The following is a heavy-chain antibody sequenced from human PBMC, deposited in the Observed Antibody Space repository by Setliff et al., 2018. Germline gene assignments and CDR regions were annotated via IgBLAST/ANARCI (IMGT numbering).Heavy chain of an antibody. V-gene: IGHV4-59*08. CDR1: GDSISPYY. CDR3: ARARWSGGYYSGDKYYMDV. Sequence: KASETLSLTCTVSGDSISPYYWNWIRQSPGKGLEWIGYIYSSGTTDYNPSLKSRVTISLDSSRKQFSLEMTSLSAADTAIYYCARARWSGGYYSGDKYYMDVWGKGTPVTVSS. CDR2: IYSSGTT. J-gene: IGHJ6*03. D-gene: IGHD3-22*01.